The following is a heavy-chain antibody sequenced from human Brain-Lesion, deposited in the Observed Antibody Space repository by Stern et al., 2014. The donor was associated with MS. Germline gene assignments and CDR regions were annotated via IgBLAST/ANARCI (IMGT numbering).Heavy chain of an antibody. CDR1: GGSVSSTSYA. D-gene: IGHD2-15*01. V-gene: IGHV4-39*01. CDR3: AGEEDIRYCSGGSCTGNWFDP. CDR2: IYYSGNT. Sequence: VQLVESGPGLVKPSETLSLTCTVAGGSVSSTSYAWAWIRQPPGKGLGGIGTIYYSGNTYYSTSLRSRLTISLATLQNQFFLQLRSVTAADTAVYYCAGEEDIRYCSGGSCTGNWFDPWGQGTLVTVSS. J-gene: IGHJ5*02.